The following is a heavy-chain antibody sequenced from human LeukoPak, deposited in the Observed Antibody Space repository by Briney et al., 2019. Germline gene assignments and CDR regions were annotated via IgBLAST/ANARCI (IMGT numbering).Heavy chain of an antibody. V-gene: IGHV4-61*02. CDR1: GGSISSGSYY. CDR3: ARGGYVGATEDYFDY. CDR2: IYTSGST. D-gene: IGHD1-26*01. Sequence: SETLSLTCTVSGGSISSGSYYWSWIRQPAGKGLEWIGRIYTSGSTNYNPSLKSRVTISVDTSKNQFSLKLSSVTAADTAVYYCARGGYVGATEDYFDYWGQGTLVTVSS. J-gene: IGHJ4*02.